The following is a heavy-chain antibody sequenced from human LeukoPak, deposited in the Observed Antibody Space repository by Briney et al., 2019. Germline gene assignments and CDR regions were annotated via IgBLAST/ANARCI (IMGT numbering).Heavy chain of an antibody. CDR1: GGSFSGYY. J-gene: IGHJ4*02. CDR2: INHSGST. CDR3: AKDDWFGEFFY. D-gene: IGHD3-10*01. Sequence: SETLSLTCAVYGGSFSGYYWSWIRQPPGKGLEWIGEINHSGSTNYNPSLKSRVTISVDTSKNQFSLKLSSETAADTAVYYCAKDDWFGEFFYWGQGTLVTVSS. V-gene: IGHV4-34*01.